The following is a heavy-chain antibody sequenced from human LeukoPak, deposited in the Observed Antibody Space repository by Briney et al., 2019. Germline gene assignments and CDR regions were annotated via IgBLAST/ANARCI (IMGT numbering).Heavy chain of an antibody. D-gene: IGHD3-22*01. Sequence: GGSLRLSCAGSGFTLSNDWMHWVRQGPGKGLEWVANIKQDGSEKYYVDSVKGRFTISRDNAKNSLYLQMNSLRAEDTAVYYCASGTTMIVVAARHDAFDIWGQGTMVTVSS. CDR1: GFTLSNDW. V-gene: IGHV3-7*01. J-gene: IGHJ3*02. CDR3: ASGTTMIVVAARHDAFDI. CDR2: IKQDGSEK.